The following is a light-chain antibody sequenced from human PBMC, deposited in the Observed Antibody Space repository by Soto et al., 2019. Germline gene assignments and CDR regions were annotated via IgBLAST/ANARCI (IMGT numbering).Light chain of an antibody. J-gene: IGKJ2*01. Sequence: DIQMTQSPSTLSASVGDRVNLTCRASQGISTSLAWYQQKAGKAPTLLMSDASSLESGVPLRFSGSGSGTEFTLTISSLQPDDFATYYCQQYKSYYTFGQGTKLEIK. V-gene: IGKV1-5*01. CDR3: QQYKSYYT. CDR1: QGISTS. CDR2: DAS.